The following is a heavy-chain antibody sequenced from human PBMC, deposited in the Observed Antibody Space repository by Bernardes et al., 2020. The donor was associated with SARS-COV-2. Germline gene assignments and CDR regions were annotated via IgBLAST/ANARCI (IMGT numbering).Heavy chain of an antibody. CDR1: GGSIGSEY. CDR3: ARGGASSKYLDY. V-gene: IGHV4-59*12. J-gene: IGHJ4*02. Sequence: SETLSLRCSVSGGSIGSEYWSWIRQPPGKGLEWIGFIHYSGTTNYKPSLRSRVTSSVDTSKNQFSLSLSSVTAADTAVYFCARGGASSKYLDYWGRGTLVTVSS. D-gene: IGHD3-9*01. CDR2: IHYSGTT.